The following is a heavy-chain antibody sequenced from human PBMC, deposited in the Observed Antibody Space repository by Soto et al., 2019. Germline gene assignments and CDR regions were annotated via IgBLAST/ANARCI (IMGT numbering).Heavy chain of an antibody. CDR2: MNPNSGNT. CDR3: ARGQRGVAIAAGVRSSYYYYYMDV. D-gene: IGHD6-13*01. V-gene: IGHV1-8*01. Sequence: ASVKVSCKASGYTFTSYDINWVRQATGQGLEWMGWMNPNSGNTGYAQKFQGRVTMTRNTSISTAYMELSSLRSEDTAVYYCARGQRGVAIAAGVRSSYYYYYMDVWGKGTTVTVSS. J-gene: IGHJ6*03. CDR1: GYTFTSYD.